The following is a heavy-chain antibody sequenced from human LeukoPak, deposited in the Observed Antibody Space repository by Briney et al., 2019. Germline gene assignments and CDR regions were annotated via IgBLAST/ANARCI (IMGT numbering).Heavy chain of an antibody. CDR3: AKDSRYCNWGICYGWFDP. J-gene: IGHJ5*02. CDR1: GVTVSSYE. Sequence: PGGSLRLSCAASGVTVSSYEKNWVRQAPGKGLEWVSSISVSGDTTYYADSVKGRFTISRDNSENTLYLQMNSLRAEDTAVYYCAKDSRYCNWGICYGWFDPWGQGTLVTVSS. V-gene: IGHV3-23*01. D-gene: IGHD2-15*01. CDR2: ISVSGDTT.